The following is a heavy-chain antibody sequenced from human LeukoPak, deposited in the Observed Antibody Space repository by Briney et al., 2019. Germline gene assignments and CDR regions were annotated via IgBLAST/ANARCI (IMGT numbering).Heavy chain of an antibody. V-gene: IGHV3-9*01. CDR2: ISWNSGSI. CDR1: GFTFDDYA. Sequence: GRSLRLSCAASGFTFDDYAMHWVRHAPGKGLEWVSGISWNSGSIGYADSVKGRFTISRDNAKNSLYLQMNSLRAEDTAVYYCARGYYGDYSSDYWGQGTLVTVSS. J-gene: IGHJ4*02. D-gene: IGHD4-17*01. CDR3: ARGYYGDYSSDY.